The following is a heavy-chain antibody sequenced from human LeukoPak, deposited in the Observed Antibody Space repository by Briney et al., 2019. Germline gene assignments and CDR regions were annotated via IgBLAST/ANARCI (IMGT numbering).Heavy chain of an antibody. D-gene: IGHD2-2*01. Sequence: SETLSLTCIVSGGSISSTSCWGWIRQPPGKGLEWIGTILYSGSTFYNPSLKSRVTISVDTSKNQFSLKLNSVTAADTAVYYCARQEVGAGYCSSTSCAEPHWFDPWGQGTLVTVSS. CDR1: GGSISSTSC. V-gene: IGHV4-39*01. J-gene: IGHJ5*02. CDR3: ARQEVGAGYCSSTSCAEPHWFDP. CDR2: ILYSGST.